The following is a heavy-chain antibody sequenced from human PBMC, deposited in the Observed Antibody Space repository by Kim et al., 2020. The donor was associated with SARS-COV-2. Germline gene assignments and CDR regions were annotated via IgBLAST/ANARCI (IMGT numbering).Heavy chain of an antibody. D-gene: IGHD6-19*01. CDR1: GFTFSSYA. CDR3: AKALGRGWYWYDY. J-gene: IGHJ4*02. CDR2: IYSGGSST. V-gene: IGHV3-23*03. Sequence: GGSLRLSCAASGFTFSSYAMSWVRQAPGKGLEWVSVIYSGGSSTYYADSVKGRFTISRDNSKNTLYLQMNSLRAEDTAVYYCAKALGRGWYWYDYWGQGTLVTVSS.